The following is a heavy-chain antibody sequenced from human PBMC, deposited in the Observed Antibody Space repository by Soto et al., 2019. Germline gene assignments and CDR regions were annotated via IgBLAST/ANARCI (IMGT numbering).Heavy chain of an antibody. CDR3: ARGEVLGYSSGWYDHYYYGMDV. CDR1: GYTFTSYG. J-gene: IGHJ6*02. CDR2: ISAYNGNT. D-gene: IGHD6-19*01. Sequence: ASVKVSCKASGYTFTSYGISWVRQAPGQGLEWMGWISAYNGNTNYAQKLQGRVTMTTDTSTSTAYMELRSLRSDDTAVYYCARGEVLGYSSGWYDHYYYGMDVWGQGTTVTVSS. V-gene: IGHV1-18*01.